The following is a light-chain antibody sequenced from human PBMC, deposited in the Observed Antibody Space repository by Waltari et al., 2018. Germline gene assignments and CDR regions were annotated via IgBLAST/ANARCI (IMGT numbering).Light chain of an antibody. CDR1: QSVTSSY. CDR3: QQYGSSPQT. J-gene: IGKJ1*01. Sequence: EIVLTQSPGTLSLSPGERAILSCRASQSVTSSYLAWYQQKPGQAPRLLIYGTSSRATGIPDRFSGSGSGTDFTLTISRLEPEDFAVYYCQQYGSSPQTFGQGP. CDR2: GTS. V-gene: IGKV3-20*01.